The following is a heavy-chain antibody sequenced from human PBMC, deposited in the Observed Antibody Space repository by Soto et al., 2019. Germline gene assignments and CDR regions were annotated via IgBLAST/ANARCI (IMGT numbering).Heavy chain of an antibody. V-gene: IGHV1-18*01. CDR2: ISAYNGNT. CDR1: GYSVTSYV. Sequence: ASVKVSCKASGYSVTSYVISWVRQAPGQGLEWMGWISAYNGNTNYAQKLQGRVTMTTDTSTSTAYMELRSLRSDDTAVYYYARDVVVAATSNWFDPWGQGTLVTVSS. J-gene: IGHJ5*02. CDR3: ARDVVVAATSNWFDP. D-gene: IGHD2-15*01.